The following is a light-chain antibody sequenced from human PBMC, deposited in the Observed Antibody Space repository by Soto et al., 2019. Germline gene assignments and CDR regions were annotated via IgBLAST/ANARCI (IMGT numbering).Light chain of an antibody. CDR1: QPISTW. CDR2: DSS. J-gene: IGKJ2*01. Sequence: DIQMTQSPSTLSASVGERVTITCRASQPISTWVAWYQQKPGKAPKLLISDSSTLERGVPARISGSGSGTDFALTISSLQPDDFASYYCQQYHSYPYTFGQGTKVEIK. CDR3: QQYHSYPYT. V-gene: IGKV1-5*01.